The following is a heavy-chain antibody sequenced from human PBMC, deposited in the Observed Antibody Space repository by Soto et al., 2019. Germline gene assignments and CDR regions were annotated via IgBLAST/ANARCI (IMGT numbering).Heavy chain of an antibody. CDR1: GFTFSNYA. CDR3: ASLGPGDGYNPREYFQY. V-gene: IGHV3-23*01. D-gene: IGHD3-16*01. CDR2: IGGGGVPT. J-gene: IGHJ1*01. Sequence: GGSLRLSCAASGFTFSNYAMSWVRQAPGKGLEWVSAIGGGGVPTYHADSVKGRFTISRDNSKNTLYLQMNSLRAEDTAVYYCASLGPGDGYNPREYFQYWGQGTLVTVSS.